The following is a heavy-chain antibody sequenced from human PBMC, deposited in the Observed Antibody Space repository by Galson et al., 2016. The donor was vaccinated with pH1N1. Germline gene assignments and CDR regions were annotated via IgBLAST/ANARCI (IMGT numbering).Heavy chain of an antibody. V-gene: IGHV1-69*02. CDR3: ARGGRVTVVETDDALDV. D-gene: IGHD2-15*01. CDR2: INPVLGKA. Sequence: SVKVSCKASGGPFSSYTISWVRQAPGQGLEWVGRINPVLGKATYAQNFQGRITITADKSTNTVYMQLSSLRSDDTAVYYCARGGRVTVVETDDALDVWGQGTVLTVSS. J-gene: IGHJ3*01. CDR1: GGPFSSYT.